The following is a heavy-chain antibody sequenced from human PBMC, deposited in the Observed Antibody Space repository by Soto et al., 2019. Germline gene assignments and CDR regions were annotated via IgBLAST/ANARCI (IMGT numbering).Heavy chain of an antibody. CDR2: VHICGHS. D-gene: IGHD1-1*01. CDR1: GGSVRAPDW. V-gene: IGHV4-4*02. CDR3: ASVRQGCSANNCYFDP. J-gene: IGHJ5*01. Sequence: QVHLQESGPGLVAPSWTLSLTCTLSGGSVRAPDWWKWVRQSPDKGLVWIAEVHICGHSNYNPSLRSRVSVSIASSKNQFYMNLNSVTAADTAIYYCASVRQGCSANNCYFDPWGQGTQVTISS.